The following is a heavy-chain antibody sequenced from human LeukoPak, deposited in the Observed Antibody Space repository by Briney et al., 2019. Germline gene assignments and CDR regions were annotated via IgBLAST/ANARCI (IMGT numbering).Heavy chain of an antibody. D-gene: IGHD4-11*01. CDR2: ISGSGGST. Sequence: GGSLRLSSAASGFTFSSYAMNWVRQAPGKGLEWVPGISGSGGSTYYADSVKGRFTISRDNSRNTLYLQMNSLRAEDTAVYYCAKDRYSNYGNWFDPWGQGTLVTVFS. CDR1: GFTFSSYA. CDR3: AKDRYSNYGNWFDP. J-gene: IGHJ5*02. V-gene: IGHV3-23*01.